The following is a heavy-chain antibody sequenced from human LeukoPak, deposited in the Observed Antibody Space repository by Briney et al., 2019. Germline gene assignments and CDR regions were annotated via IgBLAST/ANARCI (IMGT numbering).Heavy chain of an antibody. CDR1: GYTFLGYF. J-gene: IGHJ4*02. V-gene: IGHV1-2*02. D-gene: IGHD1-1*01. CDR3: ARGRIGLAGTNFYY. CDR2: INPDEDET. Sequence: GASVKVSCKASGYTFLGYFMHWLRQAPGQRLEWLGWINPDEDETSYSPNFQGRVTMTRDTSISTAYMELSSLTADDTAVYYCARGRIGLAGTNFYYWGQGSLVTVSS.